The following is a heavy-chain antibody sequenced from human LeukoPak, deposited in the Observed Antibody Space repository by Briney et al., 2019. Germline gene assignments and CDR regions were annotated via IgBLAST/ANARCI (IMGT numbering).Heavy chain of an antibody. CDR2: ISSSSSYI. D-gene: IGHD6-19*01. CDR3: ARDDSSGGTAVY. Sequence: PGGSLRFSCAASGFTFSSYSMNWVRQAPGKGLEWVSSISSSSSYIYYADSVKGRFTISRDNAKNSLYLQMNSLRAEDTAVYYCARDDSSGGTAVYWGQGTLVTVSS. V-gene: IGHV3-21*01. CDR1: GFTFSSYS. J-gene: IGHJ4*02.